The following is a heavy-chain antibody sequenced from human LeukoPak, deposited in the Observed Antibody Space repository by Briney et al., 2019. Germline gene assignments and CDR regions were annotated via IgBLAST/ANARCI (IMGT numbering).Heavy chain of an antibody. J-gene: IGHJ4*02. Sequence: ASVKVSCKASGYTFTGYYMHWVRQAPGQGLGWMGWINPNSGGTNYAQKFQGWVTMTRDTSISTAYMELSRLRSDDTAVYYCARATAVATMKAFDYWGQGTLVTVSS. V-gene: IGHV1-2*04. D-gene: IGHD5-12*01. CDR2: INPNSGGT. CDR1: GYTFTGYY. CDR3: ARATAVATMKAFDY.